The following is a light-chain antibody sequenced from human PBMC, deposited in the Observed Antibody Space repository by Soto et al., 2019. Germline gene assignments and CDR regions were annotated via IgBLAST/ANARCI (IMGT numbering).Light chain of an antibody. CDR3: QQYNSYSWM. Sequence: DIQMTQSPSTLSASVGDRVTITCRASQSISSWLAWYQQKPGKAPKLLIYEASRLESGVPSRFSGGGSGTEFTLTISSLQPDDFATYYCQQYNSYSWMFGQGTKVEIK. J-gene: IGKJ1*01. V-gene: IGKV1-5*03. CDR2: EAS. CDR1: QSISSW.